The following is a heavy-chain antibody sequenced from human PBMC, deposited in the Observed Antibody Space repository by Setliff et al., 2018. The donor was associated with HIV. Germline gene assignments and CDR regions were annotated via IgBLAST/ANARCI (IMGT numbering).Heavy chain of an antibody. CDR1: GYAFTSYY. CDR2: MNPNSGNT. V-gene: IGHV1-8*02. D-gene: IGHD5-18*01. CDR3: ARDPSGNSYGYYFDL. J-gene: IGHJ4*02. Sequence: ASVKVSCKASGYAFTSYYINWVRQATGQGLEWMGWMNPNSGNTGYAQKFQGRVTMTRNTSVNTAYMELSSLRSEDTAVYYCARDPSGNSYGYYFDLWGQGVLVTVSS.